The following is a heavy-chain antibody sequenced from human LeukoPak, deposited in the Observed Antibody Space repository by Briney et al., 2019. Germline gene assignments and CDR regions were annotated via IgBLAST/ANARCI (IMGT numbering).Heavy chain of an antibody. J-gene: IGHJ4*02. CDR3: AKDPAMNY. CDR1: GFTFSNYD. Sequence: PGGSLRLSCAASGFTFSNYDMSWVRQAPGKGLEWVADISYDGSTIYYADSVKGRFTISRDKSKNTLYLQMNSLRAEDTAVYYCAKDPAMNYWGQGTLVTVSS. V-gene: IGHV3-30*18. CDR2: ISYDGSTI.